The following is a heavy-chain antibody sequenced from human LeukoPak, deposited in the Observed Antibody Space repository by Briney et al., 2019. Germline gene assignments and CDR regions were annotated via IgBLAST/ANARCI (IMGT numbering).Heavy chain of an antibody. Sequence: ASVKVSCKASGYTFTGYYMHWVRQAPGQGLEWMGWINPNSGGTIYAQKFQGRVTMTRDTSIRTAYMELSRLKSDDTAVYYCAGDSLGYCSGGSCYSRAFDIWGPGTMVTVSS. J-gene: IGHJ3*02. CDR2: INPNSGGT. CDR1: GYTFTGYY. V-gene: IGHV1-2*02. CDR3: AGDSLGYCSGGSCYSRAFDI. D-gene: IGHD2-15*01.